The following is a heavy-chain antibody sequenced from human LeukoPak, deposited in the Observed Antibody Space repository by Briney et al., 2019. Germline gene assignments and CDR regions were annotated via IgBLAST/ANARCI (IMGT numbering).Heavy chain of an antibody. CDR1: GFTFSSYS. J-gene: IGHJ4*02. CDR3: ARSMAGAGNDPFDY. CDR2: ISSSSSYI. V-gene: IGHV3-21*01. Sequence: KSGGSLRLSCAASGFTFSSYSMNWVRQAPGKGLEWVSSISSSSSYIYYADSVKGRFTISRDNAKNSLYLQMNSLRAEDTAVYYCARSMAGAGNDPFDYWGQGTLVTVSP. D-gene: IGHD6-13*01.